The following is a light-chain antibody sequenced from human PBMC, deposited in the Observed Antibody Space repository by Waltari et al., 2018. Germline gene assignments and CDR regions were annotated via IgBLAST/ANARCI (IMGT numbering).Light chain of an antibody. CDR2: EVY. J-gene: IGLJ2*01. Sequence: QSALTQPASVSGSPGQSITISCTGMSSDVGSYNLVSWYQQFPGRAPQLIIYEVYRRPSGISDRVSGSKSGDTASRTISGLRAEDEADYYCCSYAGPATFVVFGGGTKLTVL. V-gene: IGLV2-23*02. CDR1: SSDVGSYNL. CDR3: CSYAGPATFVV.